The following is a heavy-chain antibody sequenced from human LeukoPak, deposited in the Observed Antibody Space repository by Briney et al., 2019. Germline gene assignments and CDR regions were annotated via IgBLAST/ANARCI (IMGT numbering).Heavy chain of an antibody. D-gene: IGHD6-19*01. CDR1: GGSISSYY. CDR2: IYYSGST. V-gene: IGHV4-59*12. J-gene: IGHJ4*02. CDR3: ARGGEAVAKSFGY. Sequence: PSETLSLTCTVSGGSISSYYWSWIRQPPGKGLEWIGYIYYSGSTNYNPSLKSRVTMSVDTSKNQFSLKLSSVTAADTAVYYCARGGEAVAKSFGYWGQGTLVTVSS.